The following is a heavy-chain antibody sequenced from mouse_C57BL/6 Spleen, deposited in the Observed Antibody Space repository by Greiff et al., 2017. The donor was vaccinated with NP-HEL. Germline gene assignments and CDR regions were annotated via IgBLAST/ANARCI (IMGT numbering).Heavy chain of an antibody. CDR1: GYTFTSYW. J-gene: IGHJ4*01. D-gene: IGHD2-5*01. Sequence: QVQLQQPGAELVRPGSSVKLSCKASGYTFTSYWMHWVKQRPIQGLEWIGNIDPSDSETHYNQKFKDKATLTVDKSSSTAYMQLSSLTSEDSAVYYCARGGSNYGRGAMDYWGQGTSVTVSS. CDR2: IDPSDSET. V-gene: IGHV1-52*01. CDR3: ARGGSNYGRGAMDY.